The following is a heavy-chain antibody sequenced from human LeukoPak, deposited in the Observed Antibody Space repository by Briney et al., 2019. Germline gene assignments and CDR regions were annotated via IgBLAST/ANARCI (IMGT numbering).Heavy chain of an antibody. CDR2: TSAYNGNT. V-gene: IGHV1-18*01. D-gene: IGHD3-10*01. Sequence: ASVKVSCKASGYTFTSYGISWVRQAPGQGLEWMGWTSAYNGNTNYAQKLQGRVTMTTDTSTSTAYMELRSLRSDDTAVYYCARVLLWFGESPAYFDYWGQGTLVTVSS. CDR1: GYTFTSYG. CDR3: ARVLLWFGESPAYFDY. J-gene: IGHJ4*02.